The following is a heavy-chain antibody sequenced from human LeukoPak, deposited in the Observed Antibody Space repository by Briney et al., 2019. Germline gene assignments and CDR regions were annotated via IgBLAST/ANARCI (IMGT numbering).Heavy chain of an antibody. Sequence: PSETLSLTCTVSGGSINSYYWSWIRQPPGKGLEWIGYIYYTGSTKYNPSLKSRVTISVDTSKNQFSLKLSSVTAADMAVYYCARDGGLGTYYYYGMDVWGQGTTVTVSS. CDR1: GGSINSYY. V-gene: IGHV4-59*01. J-gene: IGHJ6*02. D-gene: IGHD1-14*01. CDR2: IYYTGST. CDR3: ARDGGLGTYYYYGMDV.